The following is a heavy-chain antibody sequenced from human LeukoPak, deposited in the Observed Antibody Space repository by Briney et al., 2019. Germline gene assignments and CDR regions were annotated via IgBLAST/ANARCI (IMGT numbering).Heavy chain of an antibody. J-gene: IGHJ4*02. V-gene: IGHV4-34*01. CDR2: INHSGST. Sequence: PSETLSLTCAVYGGSFSGYYWSWIRQPPGKGLEWIGEINHSGSTNYSPSLKSRVTISVDTSKNQFSLKLSSVTAADTAVYYCARDRRGYYDSSGHFDYWGQGTLVTVSS. CDR1: GGSFSGYY. CDR3: ARDRRGYYDSSGHFDY. D-gene: IGHD3-22*01.